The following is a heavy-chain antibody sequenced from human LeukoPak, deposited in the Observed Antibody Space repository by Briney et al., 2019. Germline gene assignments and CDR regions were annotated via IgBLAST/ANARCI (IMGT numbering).Heavy chain of an antibody. J-gene: IGHJ5*02. V-gene: IGHV1-69*13. CDR1: GGTFSSYA. D-gene: IGHD6-19*01. Sequence: ASVKVSCKASGGTFSSYAISWVRQAPGQGLEWMGGIIPIFGTANYAQKFQGRVTITADESTSTAYVELSSLRSDDTAVYYCARQGAGTGVSWFDPWGQGTLVTVSS. CDR2: IIPIFGTA. CDR3: ARQGAGTGVSWFDP.